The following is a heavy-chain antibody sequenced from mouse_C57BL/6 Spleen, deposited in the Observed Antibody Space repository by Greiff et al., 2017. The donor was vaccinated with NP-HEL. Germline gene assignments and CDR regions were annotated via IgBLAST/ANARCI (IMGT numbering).Heavy chain of an antibody. Sequence: QVQLQQSGAELVKPGASVKMSCKASGYTFTSYWITWVKQRPGQGLEWIGDIYPGSGSTNYNEKFKSKATLTVDTSSSTAYMQLSSLTSEDSAVYYCARDYYGSRGDYWGQGTTLTVSS. CDR2: IYPGSGST. V-gene: IGHV1-55*01. J-gene: IGHJ2*01. CDR3: ARDYYGSRGDY. CDR1: GYTFTSYW. D-gene: IGHD1-1*01.